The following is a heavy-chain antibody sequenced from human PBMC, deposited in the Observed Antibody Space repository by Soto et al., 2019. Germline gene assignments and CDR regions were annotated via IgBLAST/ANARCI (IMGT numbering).Heavy chain of an antibody. CDR1: GGSAGDYW. D-gene: IGHD5-12*01. Sequence: APQSHTRSTAGGSAGDYWRLWIRQTAGKGLEWIGRIYSSGSAHYNPSFESRVTMSVDTSKNQFSLKLSSVTAADTAVYYCARGYTAYDSIWGQGKMVTGFS. V-gene: IGHV4-4*07. CDR3: ARGYTAYDSI. J-gene: IGHJ3*02. CDR2: IYSSGSA.